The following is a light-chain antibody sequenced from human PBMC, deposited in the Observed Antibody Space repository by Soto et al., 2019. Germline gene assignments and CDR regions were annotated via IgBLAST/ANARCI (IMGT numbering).Light chain of an antibody. J-gene: IGKJ1*01. CDR1: QSIGNY. CDR2: DAS. Sequence: EIVLPQSPATLSLSPGERATLSCRASQSIGNYLAWYQQKPGQAPRLLIHDASTRATGIPDRFSGSGSGTDFTLIISRLEPEDFAVYYCQQYGDSLLTFGQGTKVDI. V-gene: IGKV3-20*01. CDR3: QQYGDSLLT.